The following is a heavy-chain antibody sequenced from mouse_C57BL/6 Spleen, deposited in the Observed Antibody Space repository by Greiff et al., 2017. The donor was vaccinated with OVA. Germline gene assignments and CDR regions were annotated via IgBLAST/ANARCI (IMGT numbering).Heavy chain of an antibody. J-gene: IGHJ1*03. Sequence: QVQLQQPGAELVKPGASVKLSCKASGYTFTSYWMQWVKQRPGQGLEWIGEIDPSDSYTNYNQKFKGKATLTVDTSSSTAYMQLSSLTSEDSAVYYCAREGGWYMDVWGTGTTVTVSS. CDR1: GYTFTSYW. CDR2: IDPSDSYT. CDR3: AREGGWYMDV. V-gene: IGHV1-50*01.